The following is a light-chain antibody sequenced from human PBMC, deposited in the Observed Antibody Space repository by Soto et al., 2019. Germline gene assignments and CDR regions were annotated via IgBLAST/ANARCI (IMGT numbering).Light chain of an antibody. CDR3: HQRSNWPLT. Sequence: EIVLTQSPATLSLSPGERATLSCRASQSVNNYLAWYQQKPGQAPRLLIYDASSRATDIPARFSGSGSGTDFTLSISSLEPEDFATYYCHQRSNWPLTFGGGTKVEIK. CDR1: QSVNNY. V-gene: IGKV3-11*01. CDR2: DAS. J-gene: IGKJ4*01.